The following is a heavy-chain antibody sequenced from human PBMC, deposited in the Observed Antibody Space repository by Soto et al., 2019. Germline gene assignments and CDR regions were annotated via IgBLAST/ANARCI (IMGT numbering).Heavy chain of an antibody. V-gene: IGHV4-34*01. D-gene: IGHD3-22*01. CDR2: INHSGVT. J-gene: IGHJ4*02. CDR3: ARGGLHGGKYYIFDY. CDR1: GGTFSGYY. Sequence: PSETLSLTCGVYGGTFSGYYWTWIRQPPGKGLEWIGEINHSGVTTYNPSFESRVTISVDTSKDQISLRLTSVTAADAAVYYCARGGLHGGKYYIFDYWGQGNLVTVSS.